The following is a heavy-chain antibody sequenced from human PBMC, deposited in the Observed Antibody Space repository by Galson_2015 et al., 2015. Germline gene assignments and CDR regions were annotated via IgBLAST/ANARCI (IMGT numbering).Heavy chain of an antibody. CDR2: ISGSGDT. J-gene: IGHJ4*02. V-gene: IGHV3-23*01. Sequence: SLRLSCAASGFAFSSYTVAWVRQAPGKGLEWVSAISGSGDTHYVDSVRGRFTISRDNSKNTLYLQMTSLRAEDTATYYCARELPWSQYITIDSWCQGTLVAVSS. CDR1: GFAFSSYT. CDR3: ARELPWSQYITIDS. D-gene: IGHD3-3*01.